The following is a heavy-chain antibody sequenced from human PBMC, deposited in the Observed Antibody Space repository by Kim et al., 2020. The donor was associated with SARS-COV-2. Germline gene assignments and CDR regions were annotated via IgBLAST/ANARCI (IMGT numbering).Heavy chain of an antibody. Sequence: GGSLRLSCAASGFTFGDYAMHWVRQAPGKGLEWVSGISWNSGSIGYADSVKGRFTISRDNAKNSLYLQMNSLRAEDTALYYCAKAVLWFGEYDYWGQGTLVTVSS. J-gene: IGHJ4*02. CDR2: ISWNSGSI. CDR1: GFTFGDYA. CDR3: AKAVLWFGEYDY. V-gene: IGHV3-9*01. D-gene: IGHD3-10*01.